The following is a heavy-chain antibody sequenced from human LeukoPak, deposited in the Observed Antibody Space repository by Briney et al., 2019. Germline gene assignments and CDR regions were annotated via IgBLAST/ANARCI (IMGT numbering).Heavy chain of an antibody. V-gene: IGHV3-23*01. D-gene: IGHD3-22*01. CDR2: ISGSGGST. CDR1: GFTFSSYA. CDR3: AKDHYGSSGYFIRPTMN. Sequence: GGSLRLSCAASGFTFSSYAMSWVRQAPGKGLEWVSAISGSGGSTYYADSVKGRFTISRDNSKNTLYLQMNSLRAEDTAVYYCAKDHYGSSGYFIRPTMNWGQGTLVTVSS. J-gene: IGHJ4*02.